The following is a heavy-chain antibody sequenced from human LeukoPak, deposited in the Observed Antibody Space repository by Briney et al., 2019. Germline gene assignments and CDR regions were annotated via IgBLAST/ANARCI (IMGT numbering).Heavy chain of an antibody. J-gene: IGHJ3*02. CDR2: ISSSSSYI. Sequence: GGSLRLSCAASGFTFSSYSMNWVRQAPGKGLEWVSTISSSSSYIYYADSVKGRFTISRDNAKNSLYLQMNSLRAEDTAVYYCAALDSSGYYFPGAFDIWGQGTMVTVSS. V-gene: IGHV3-21*01. CDR3: AALDSSGYYFPGAFDI. D-gene: IGHD3-22*01. CDR1: GFTFSSYS.